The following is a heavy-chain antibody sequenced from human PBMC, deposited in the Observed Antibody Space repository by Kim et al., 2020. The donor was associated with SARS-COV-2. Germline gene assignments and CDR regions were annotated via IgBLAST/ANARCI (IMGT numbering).Heavy chain of an antibody. D-gene: IGHD5-12*01. CDR1: GDSVSSNSAA. V-gene: IGHV6-1*01. Sequence: SQTLSLTCAISGDSVSSNSAAWNWIRQSPSRGLEWLGRTYYRSKWYNDYAVSVKSRITINPDTSKNQFSLQLNSVTPEDTAVYYCAVFRAVATFYGYYYYGKDVWGHGTKVTVSS. CDR2: TYYRSKWYN. CDR3: AVFRAVATFYGYYYYGKDV. J-gene: IGHJ6*02.